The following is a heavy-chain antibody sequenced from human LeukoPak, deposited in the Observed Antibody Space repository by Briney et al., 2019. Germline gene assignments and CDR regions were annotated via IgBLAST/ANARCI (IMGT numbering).Heavy chain of an antibody. CDR2: IIPIFGTA. J-gene: IGHJ2*01. CDR3: ATTGGLMAPDWYFDL. CDR1: GGTFSSYA. Sequence: SVTVSCKASGGTFSSYAISWVRQAPGQGLEWMGGIIPIFGTANYAQKFQGRVTITADESTSTAYMELSSLRSEDTAVYYCATTGGLMAPDWYFDLWGRGTLVTVSS. V-gene: IGHV1-69*13. D-gene: IGHD3-16*01.